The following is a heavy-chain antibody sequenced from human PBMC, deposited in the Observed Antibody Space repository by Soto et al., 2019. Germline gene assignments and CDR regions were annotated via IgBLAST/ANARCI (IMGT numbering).Heavy chain of an antibody. Sequence: QLQLQESGPGLVKPSETLSLTCTVSGGSISSSSYYWGWIRQPPGKGLEWIGSIYYSGSTYYNTSLKSRVTMSVDTSKNQFSRKLRSVTAADTAVYYCASAHYCSSTSCNDYWGQGTLVTVSS. V-gene: IGHV4-39*01. CDR3: ASAHYCSSTSCNDY. CDR1: GGSISSSSYY. CDR2: IYYSGST. J-gene: IGHJ4*02. D-gene: IGHD2-2*01.